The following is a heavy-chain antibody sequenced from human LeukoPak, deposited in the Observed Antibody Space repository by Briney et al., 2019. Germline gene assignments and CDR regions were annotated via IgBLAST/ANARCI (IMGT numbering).Heavy chain of an antibody. D-gene: IGHD2-15*01. J-gene: IGHJ4*02. V-gene: IGHV3-7*01. CDR3: AKDPGCSGGSCYIDY. CDR1: GFTFSSYW. Sequence: GGSLRLSCAASGFTFSSYWMSWVRQDPGKGLEWVANIKQDGSEKYYVDSVKGRFTISRDNAKNTLYLQMNSLRAEDTAVYYCAKDPGCSGGSCYIDYWGQGTLVTVSS. CDR2: IKQDGSEK.